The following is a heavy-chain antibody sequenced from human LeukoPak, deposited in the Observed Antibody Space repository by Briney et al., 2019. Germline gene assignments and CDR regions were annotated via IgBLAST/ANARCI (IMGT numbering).Heavy chain of an antibody. D-gene: IGHD4-17*01. CDR2: IYYSGST. Sequence: KPSETLSLTCTVSGGSISSSSYYWAWIRQPPGKGMEWIGSIYYSGSTYYNPSLKSRVTISVDTSKNQFSLKLSSVTAADTAVYYCASTQAGDYPIKFFDYWGQGTLVTVSS. CDR1: GGSISSSSYY. CDR3: ASTQAGDYPIKFFDY. J-gene: IGHJ4*02. V-gene: IGHV4-39*01.